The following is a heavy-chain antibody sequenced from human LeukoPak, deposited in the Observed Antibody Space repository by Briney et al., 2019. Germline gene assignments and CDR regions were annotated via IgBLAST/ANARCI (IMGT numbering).Heavy chain of an antibody. CDR1: GYSISSGYY. D-gene: IGHD3-3*01. CDR3: ARRRIAIFGVIIDEY. CDR2: IYHSGST. V-gene: IGHV4-38-2*02. J-gene: IGHJ4*02. Sequence: SETLSLTCTVSGYSISSGYYWGWIRQPPGKGLEWIGSIYHSGSTYYNPSLKSRVTISVDTSKNQFSLKLSSVTAADTAVYYCARRRIAIFGVIIDEYWGQGTLVTVSS.